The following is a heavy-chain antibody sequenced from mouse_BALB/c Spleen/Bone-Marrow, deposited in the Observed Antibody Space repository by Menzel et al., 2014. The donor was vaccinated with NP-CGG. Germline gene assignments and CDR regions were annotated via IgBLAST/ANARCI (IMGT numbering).Heavy chain of an antibody. V-gene: IGHV1-5*01. CDR1: GYTFTSYW. Sequence: EVQLQQSGTVLARPGASVKMSCKASGYTFTSYWMHWVKQRPGQGLEWIVTIYPGNSDTTYNQKFKGKAKLTAVTSTSTAYMELSSLTNEDSAVYYCTLARNYFDYWGQGTTLTVSS. J-gene: IGHJ2*01. CDR2: IYPGNSDT. CDR3: TLARNYFDY.